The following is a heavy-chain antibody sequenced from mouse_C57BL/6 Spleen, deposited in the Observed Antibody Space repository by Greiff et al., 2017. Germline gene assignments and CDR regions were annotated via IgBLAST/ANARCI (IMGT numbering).Heavy chain of an antibody. Sequence: DVKLQESGAELVRPGASVKLSCTASGFNIKDDYMHWVKQRPEQGLEWIGWIDPENGDTEYALKFQGKATITADTSSNTAYLQLSSLTSEDTAVYYCTTRDYADYWGQGTTLTVSS. CDR2: IDPENGDT. D-gene: IGHD2-4*01. V-gene: IGHV14-4*01. CDR1: GFNIKDDY. CDR3: TTRDYADY. J-gene: IGHJ2*01.